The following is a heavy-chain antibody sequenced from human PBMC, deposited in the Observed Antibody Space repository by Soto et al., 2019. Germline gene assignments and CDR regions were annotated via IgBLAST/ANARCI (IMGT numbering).Heavy chain of an antibody. J-gene: IGHJ2*01. CDR1: GGTFSRYA. D-gene: IGHD6-13*01. CDR3: ARVDIAAAVSPYWYFDL. Sequence: SVQVSCKASGGTFSRYAIRWVRQAPGQGLEGMGGIIPIFGTSNYAQKFQGRVTITADESTSTAYMELSSLSYEDTAVYYCARVDIAAAVSPYWYFDLWGRGTLVTVS. V-gene: IGHV1-69*13. CDR2: IIPIFGTS.